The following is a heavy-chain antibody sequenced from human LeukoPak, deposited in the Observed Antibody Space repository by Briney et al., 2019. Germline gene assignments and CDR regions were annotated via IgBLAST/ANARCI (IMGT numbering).Heavy chain of an antibody. D-gene: IGHD1-26*01. V-gene: IGHV3-53*01. CDR2: IYSGGST. Sequence: PGGSLRLSCAASGFTVSSNYMSWVRQAPGKGLVWVSVIYSGGSTYYADSVKGRFTISRDNSKNTLYLQMNSLRAEDTAVYYCASSGWELLIAFDIWGQGTMVTVSS. CDR3: ASSGWELLIAFDI. J-gene: IGHJ3*02. CDR1: GFTVSSNY.